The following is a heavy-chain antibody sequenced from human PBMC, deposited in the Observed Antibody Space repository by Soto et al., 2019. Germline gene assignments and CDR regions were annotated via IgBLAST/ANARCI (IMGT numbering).Heavy chain of an antibody. V-gene: IGHV4-59*12. D-gene: IGHD1-1*01. CDR2: TSYTGST. Sequence: SETLSLTCIVSGGSITSYHWSWIRQFPGKGLEWIAYTSYTGSTNYNPSLRSRVSVSIDSSKNQFYLNLNSVTAADTAIYYCARVRQGCSANNCYFDPWGQGTQVTVSS. CDR1: GGSITSYH. CDR3: ARVRQGCSANNCYFDP. J-gene: IGHJ5*01.